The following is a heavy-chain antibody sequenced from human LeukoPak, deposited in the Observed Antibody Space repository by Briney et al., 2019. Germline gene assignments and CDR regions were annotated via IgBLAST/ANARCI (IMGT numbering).Heavy chain of an antibody. V-gene: IGHV1-69*13. D-gene: IGHD2-2*01. Sequence: SVKVSCKASGGTFSSYAISWVRQAPGQGLEWMGGIIPIFGTANYAQKFQGRVTITADESTSTAYMELSSLRSKDTAVYYCARGRFFVVVPAATYYYYMDVWGKGTTVTVSS. CDR3: ARGRFFVVVPAATYYYYMDV. CDR1: GGTFSSYA. J-gene: IGHJ6*03. CDR2: IIPIFGTA.